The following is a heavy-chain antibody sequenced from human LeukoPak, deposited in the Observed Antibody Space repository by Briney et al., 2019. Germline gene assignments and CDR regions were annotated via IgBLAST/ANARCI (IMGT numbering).Heavy chain of an antibody. Sequence: GGSLRLSCAASGFTFRTYDMNWVRQAPGKGLEWVSQITSRSEIYYADSVKGRFTISRDNAKNTLYLQMNSLRDEDTAVYYCARETAVAIDYWGQGTLLTVSS. CDR1: GFTFRTYD. V-gene: IGHV3-48*03. J-gene: IGHJ4*02. CDR2: ITSRSEI. D-gene: IGHD6-19*01. CDR3: ARETAVAIDY.